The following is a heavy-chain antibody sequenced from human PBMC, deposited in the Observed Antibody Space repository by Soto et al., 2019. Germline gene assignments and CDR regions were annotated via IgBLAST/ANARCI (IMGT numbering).Heavy chain of an antibody. J-gene: IGHJ3*02. CDR3: QSYSTGDDDFYI. Sequence: PSQTLLLTCAISVDSGSSNGAAGHCIRQPPLRGLEWLGRAYYGSKWYNDYAVSVKSRITMNPNACKNQFSVQLNYVTPEDTAVYYAQSYSTGDDDFYIWGQGTMVTVPS. V-gene: IGHV6-1*01. CDR1: VDSGSSNGAA. D-gene: IGHD7-27*01. CDR2: AYYGSKWYN.